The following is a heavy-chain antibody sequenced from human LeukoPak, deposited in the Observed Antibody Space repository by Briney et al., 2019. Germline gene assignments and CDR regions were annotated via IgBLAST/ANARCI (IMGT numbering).Heavy chain of an antibody. J-gene: IGHJ4*02. CDR3: AAITCSGGSCYYHY. Sequence: SVKVSCKASGFTFTSSAVQWVRQARGQRPEWIGWIVVGSGNTNYAQKFQERVTITRDMSTSTAYMELSSLRSEDTAVYYCAAITCSGGSCYYHYWGQGTLVTVSS. D-gene: IGHD2-15*01. CDR2: IVVGSGNT. CDR1: GFTFTSSA. V-gene: IGHV1-58*01.